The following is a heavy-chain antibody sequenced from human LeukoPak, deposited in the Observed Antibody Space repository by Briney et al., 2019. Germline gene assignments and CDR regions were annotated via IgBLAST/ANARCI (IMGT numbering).Heavy chain of an antibody. CDR2: IWYDGSNK. D-gene: IGHD2-15*01. V-gene: IGHV3-33*06. CDR3: AKTRGGPTSPDDY. J-gene: IGHJ4*02. CDR1: GFTFSSYG. Sequence: GGPLRLSCAASGFTFSSYGMHWVRQAPGKGLEWVAVIWYDGSNKYYADSVKGRFTISRDNSKNTLYLQMNSLRAEDTAVYYCAKTRGGPTSPDDYWGRGTLVTVSS.